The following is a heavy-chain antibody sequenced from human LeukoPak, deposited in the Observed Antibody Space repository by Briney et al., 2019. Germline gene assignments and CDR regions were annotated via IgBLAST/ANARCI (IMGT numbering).Heavy chain of an antibody. CDR2: ISGSSSNK. D-gene: IGHD6-19*01. CDR1: GFIFSSNS. CDR3: ARPPSTSAWSNSVDD. V-gene: IGHV3-21*01. J-gene: IGHJ4*02. Sequence: GGSLRLSCAASGFIFSSNSMNWVRQAPGKGLEWVASISGSSSNKYYADSVQGRFTISRDNAKNSLYLQMGSLRAEDTAVYYCARPPSTSAWSNSVDDWGQGTLVTVYS.